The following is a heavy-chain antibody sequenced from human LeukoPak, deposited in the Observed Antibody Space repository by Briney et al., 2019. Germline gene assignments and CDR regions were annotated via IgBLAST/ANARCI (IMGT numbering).Heavy chain of an antibody. D-gene: IGHD6-19*01. CDR2: IYTSGST. J-gene: IGHJ4*02. CDR3: ARAGYSSGWYYFDY. Sequence: SETLSLTCTVSGGSISSYYWSWIRQPAGKGLEWIGRIYTSGSTNYNPSLKSRVTMSVDTPKNQFSLKLSSVTAADTAVYYCARAGYSSGWYYFDYWGQGTLVTVSS. V-gene: IGHV4-4*07. CDR1: GGSISSYY.